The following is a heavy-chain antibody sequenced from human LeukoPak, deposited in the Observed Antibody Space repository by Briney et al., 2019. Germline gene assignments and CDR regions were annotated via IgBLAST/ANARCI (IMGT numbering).Heavy chain of an antibody. CDR2: VSSSGDKT. CDR3: ANYGRHFAS. D-gene: IGHD4-17*01. J-gene: IGHJ4*02. V-gene: IGHV3-23*01. CDR1: GFTFNNYA. Sequence: GGSLRLFCAASGFTFNNYAMSWVRQAPGKGLEWVSLVSSSGDKTYYPESVKGRFTISRDNSKNTLYLQMNSLRAEDTAVYYCANYGRHFASWGQGTLVTVSP.